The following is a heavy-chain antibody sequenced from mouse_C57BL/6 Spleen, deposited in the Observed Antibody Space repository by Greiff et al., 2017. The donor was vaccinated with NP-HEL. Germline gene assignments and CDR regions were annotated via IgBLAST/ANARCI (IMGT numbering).Heavy chain of an antibody. CDR2: ISSGGSYT. Sequence: EVKVVESGGDLVKPGGSLKLSCAASGFTFSSYGMSWVRQTPDKRLEWVATISSGGSYTYYPDSVKGRFTISRDNAKNTLYLQMSSLKSEDTAMYYCARQGYDKGYFDYWGQGTTLTVSS. D-gene: IGHD2-3*01. J-gene: IGHJ2*01. V-gene: IGHV5-6*01. CDR3: ARQGYDKGYFDY. CDR1: GFTFSSYG.